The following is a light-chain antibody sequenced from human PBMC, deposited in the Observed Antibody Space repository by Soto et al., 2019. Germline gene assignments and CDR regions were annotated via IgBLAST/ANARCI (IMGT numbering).Light chain of an antibody. CDR3: QQYGSSIQT. CDR1: QSVSSNY. Sequence: EIVLPQSPCTLSLSPGERSTLSCISSQSVSSNYLAWYQQRPGQPPNLLIFGASHRAPDIPDRFSGSGSGTDFTLTISRLEPEDFAVYYCQQYGSSIQTFGQGTKVDIK. J-gene: IGKJ1*01. V-gene: IGKV3-20*01. CDR2: GAS.